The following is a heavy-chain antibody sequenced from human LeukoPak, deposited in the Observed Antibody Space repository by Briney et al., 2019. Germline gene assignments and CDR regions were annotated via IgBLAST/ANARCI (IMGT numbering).Heavy chain of an antibody. CDR3: ARDDAFDL. CDR2: LSWDSGII. Sequence: PGRSLRLSCEASGFTLHDHAMHWVRQAPGKGLEWVSGLSWDSGIIGYADSVKGRFTISRDNAKKSLYLQMNSLGVEDTALYYCARDDAFDLWGQGTMVTVSS. CDR1: GFTLHDHA. V-gene: IGHV3-9*01. J-gene: IGHJ3*01.